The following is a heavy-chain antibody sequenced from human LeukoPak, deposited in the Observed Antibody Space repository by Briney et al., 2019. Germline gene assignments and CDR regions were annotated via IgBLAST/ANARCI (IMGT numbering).Heavy chain of an antibody. V-gene: IGHV4-59*08. D-gene: IGHD3-16*02. Sequence: SETLSLTCTVSGGSLSSYYWSWIRQPPGKGLEGIGYIYYSGSTNYNPSLKSRVTISVDTSKNQFSLKLSSVTAADTAVYYCARGMITFGGVIVFDYWGQGTLVTVSS. J-gene: IGHJ4*02. CDR2: IYYSGST. CDR3: ARGMITFGGVIVFDY. CDR1: GGSLSSYY.